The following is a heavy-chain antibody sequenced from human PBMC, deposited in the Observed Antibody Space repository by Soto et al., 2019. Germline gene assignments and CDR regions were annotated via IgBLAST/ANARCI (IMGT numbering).Heavy chain of an antibody. CDR2: TYYRSKWYN. Sequence: SQTLALPCAVSGDSVSSNSAAWNLIRQSPSRGLEWLGRTYYRSKWYNDYAVVVKSRLTITPDTSKNQFSLQLNSVTPEDTAVYYCARAIGPMLFDVWGQGTMVTVSS. CDR3: ARAIGPMLFDV. V-gene: IGHV6-1*01. CDR1: GDSVSSNSAA. D-gene: IGHD2-8*01. J-gene: IGHJ3*01.